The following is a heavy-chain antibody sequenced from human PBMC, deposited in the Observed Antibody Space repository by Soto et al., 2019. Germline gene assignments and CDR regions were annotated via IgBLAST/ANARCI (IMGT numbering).Heavy chain of an antibody. CDR3: ERKAVAAFFDY. CDR1: GGSISSYY. V-gene: IGHV4-59*01. CDR2: IYYSGST. D-gene: IGHD6-19*01. Sequence: SETLSLTCTVSGGSISSYYWSWIRQPPGKGLEWIGYIYYSGSTNYNPSLKSRVTISVDTSKNQFSLKLSSVTAADTAVYYCERKAVAAFFDYCGQGNLVTVSS. J-gene: IGHJ4*02.